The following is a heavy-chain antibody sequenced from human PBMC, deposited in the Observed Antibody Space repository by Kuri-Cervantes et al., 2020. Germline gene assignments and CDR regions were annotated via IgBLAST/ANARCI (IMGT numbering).Heavy chain of an antibody. CDR1: GFTFSSYA. CDR3: ARDNWHYVSYFDL. D-gene: IGHD1-7*01. J-gene: IGHJ4*02. CDR2: ISGSGGST. Sequence: GGSLRLSCAASGFTFSSYAMSWVRQAPGKGREWVSAISGSGGSTYYADSVKGRFTISRDNSKNTLYLQMNSLRAEDTAVYYCARDNWHYVSYFDLWGQGTLVTVSS. V-gene: IGHV3-23*01.